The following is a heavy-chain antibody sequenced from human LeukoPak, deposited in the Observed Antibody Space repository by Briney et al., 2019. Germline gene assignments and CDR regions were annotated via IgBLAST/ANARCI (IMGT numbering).Heavy chain of an antibody. J-gene: IGHJ3*02. CDR1: GGLIGSGFY. D-gene: IGHD6-6*01. CDR3: ARVPGVRSSSIVHGFDI. Sequence: SQTLSLTCTVSGGLIGSGFYWSWIRQPAGKGLEWIGRIYTSGITNYNPYLKSRVIISADTSKNQFFLKLSSVTAADTAVYYCARVPGVRSSSIVHGFDIWGQGTSVTVSP. CDR2: IYTSGIT. V-gene: IGHV4-61*02.